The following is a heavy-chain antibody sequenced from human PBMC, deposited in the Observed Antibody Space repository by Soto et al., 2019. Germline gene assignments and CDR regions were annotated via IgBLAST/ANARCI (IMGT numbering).Heavy chain of an antibody. CDR1: EFTLSTYA. CDR3: AKSYSSNWYDYFEH. V-gene: IGHV3-23*01. Sequence: LRLSCAASEFTLSTYAMSWVRQAPGKGLEWVSAISGSGDSTYYVDSVKGRFIISRDTSKNTLYLQMNSLRAEDTALYYCAKSYSSNWYDYFEHWGQGTLVTVSS. CDR2: ISGSGDST. D-gene: IGHD6-13*01. J-gene: IGHJ4*02.